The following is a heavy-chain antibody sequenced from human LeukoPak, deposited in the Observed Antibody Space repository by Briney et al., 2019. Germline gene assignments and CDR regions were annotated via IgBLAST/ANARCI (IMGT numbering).Heavy chain of an antibody. Sequence: SETLSLTCTASGGSFSSYYWSWIRQPPGKGLQWIWYICYSGSTNYNPSLKSRVTISVDTSKNQFSLKLSSVTAADTAVYYCARVGTLGYDILTGYHYYYYYMDVWGKGTTVTISS. J-gene: IGHJ6*03. CDR1: GGSFSSYY. CDR2: ICYSGST. V-gene: IGHV4-59*01. CDR3: ARVGTLGYDILTGYHYYYYYMDV. D-gene: IGHD3-9*01.